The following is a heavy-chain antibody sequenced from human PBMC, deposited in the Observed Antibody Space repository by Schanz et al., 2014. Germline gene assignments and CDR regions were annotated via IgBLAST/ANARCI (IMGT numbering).Heavy chain of an antibody. D-gene: IGHD5-12*01. CDR3: ARDEGRDGYNLAFDV. CDR2: LYIGGGST. J-gene: IGHJ3*01. CDR1: GFTFSNYD. Sequence: EVQLVESGGGLVQPGGSLRLSCAASGFTFSNYDMHWVRQAPGKGLEWVSSLYIGGGSTRYADSVKGRFIISRDSSKNTLFLQMNSLRADDTAVYFCARDEGRDGYNLAFDVWGQGTLVTVSS. V-gene: IGHV3-23*04.